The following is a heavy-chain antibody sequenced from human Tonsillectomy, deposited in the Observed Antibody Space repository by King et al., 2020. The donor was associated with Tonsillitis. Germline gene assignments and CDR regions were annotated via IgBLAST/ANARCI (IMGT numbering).Heavy chain of an antibody. CDR1: GGSFSGYY. J-gene: IGHJ6*03. CDR2: INHSGST. V-gene: IGHV4-34*01. Sequence: VQLQQWGAGLLKPSETLSLTCAGYGGSFSGYYWSWIRQPPGKGLEWIGEINHSGSTNYNPSLKSRVTISVDTSKNQFSLKLSSVTAADTAVYYCARGRIRYCTNGVCNYYYMDVWGKGTTVTVSS. CDR3: ARGRIRYCTNGVCNYYYMDV. D-gene: IGHD2-8*01.